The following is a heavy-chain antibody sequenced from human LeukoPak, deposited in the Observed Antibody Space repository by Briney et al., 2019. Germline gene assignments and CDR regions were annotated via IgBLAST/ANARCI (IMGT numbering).Heavy chain of an antibody. D-gene: IGHD2-21*02. CDR2: INPSGST. Sequence: PSETLSLTCTVAGVSISTTSYYWGWIRQTPGKGLEWIGEINPSGSTNYNPSLKTRVTISTDTSKNHFSLNLNSVTAADTGVYYCVRGSRVYCGGDCYYYWGQRTLVTVSS. CDR1: GVSISTTSYY. CDR3: VRGSRVYCGGDCYYY. J-gene: IGHJ4*02. V-gene: IGHV4-39*02.